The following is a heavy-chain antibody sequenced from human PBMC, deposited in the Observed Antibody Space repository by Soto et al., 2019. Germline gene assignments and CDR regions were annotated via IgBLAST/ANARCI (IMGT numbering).Heavy chain of an antibody. CDR2: IIPIFGTA. Sequence: QVQLVQSGAEVKKPGSSVQVSCKASGGTFSSYAISWVRQAPGQGLEWMGGIIPIFGTANYAQKFQGRVTITADESTSTAYMELSSLRSEDTAVYYCAMGGLSGYCSSTSCYDAFDIWGQGTMVTVSS. CDR3: AMGGLSGYCSSTSCYDAFDI. V-gene: IGHV1-69*01. D-gene: IGHD2-2*01. CDR1: GGTFSSYA. J-gene: IGHJ3*02.